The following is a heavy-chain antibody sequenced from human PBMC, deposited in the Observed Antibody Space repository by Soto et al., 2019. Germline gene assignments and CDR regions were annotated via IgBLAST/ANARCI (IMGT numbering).Heavy chain of an antibody. D-gene: IGHD6-13*01. CDR3: ARESDQQLVS. CDR1: GFTFTSHW. Sequence: GGSLRLSCAASGFTFTSHWMHWVRQAPGKGLVWVSRINGDESTTRYADSVKGRFTISRDNAKNTLYLQMNSLRAEDTAVYYCARESDQQLVSWGQGILVTVSS. CDR2: INGDESTT. J-gene: IGHJ5*02. V-gene: IGHV3-74*01.